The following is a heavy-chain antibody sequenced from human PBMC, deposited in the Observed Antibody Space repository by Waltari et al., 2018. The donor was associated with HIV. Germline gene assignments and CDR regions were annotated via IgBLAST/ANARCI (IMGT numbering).Heavy chain of an antibody. J-gene: IGHJ4*02. CDR3: AREALYDSSGYYFDY. CDR1: EFTFTHYW. V-gene: IGHV3-7*01. CDR2: IKQDESEK. Sequence: EVQLVESGGGLVQPGGSLRLCWPASEFTFTHYWMTWVRQAPGKGLEWVANIKQDESEKYYVDSVKGRFTISRDNAKNSLFLQMNSLRAEDTAVYYCAREALYDSSGYYFDYWGQGTLVTVSS. D-gene: IGHD3-22*01.